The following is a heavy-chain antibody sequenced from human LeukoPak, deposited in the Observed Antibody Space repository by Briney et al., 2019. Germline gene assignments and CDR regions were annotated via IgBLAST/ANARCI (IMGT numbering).Heavy chain of an antibody. CDR3: ASSLGYSSSWYYFDY. CDR1: GCSFTSYW. J-gene: IGHJ4*02. Sequence: GESLKISCKGSGCSFTSYWIGWVRQMPGKGLEWMGIIYPGDSDTRYSPSFQGQVTISADKSISTAYLQWSSLKASDTAMYYCASSLGYSSSWYYFDYWGQGTLVTVSS. V-gene: IGHV5-51*01. CDR2: IYPGDSDT. D-gene: IGHD6-13*01.